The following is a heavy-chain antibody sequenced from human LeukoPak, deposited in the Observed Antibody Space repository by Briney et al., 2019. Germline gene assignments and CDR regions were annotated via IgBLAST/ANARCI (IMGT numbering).Heavy chain of an antibody. J-gene: IGHJ5*02. CDR1: GGSSSSYY. D-gene: IGHD6-13*01. Sequence: SETLSLTCTVSGGSSSSYYWSWIRQPPGKGLEWIGYIYYSGSTNYNPSLKSRVTISVDTSKNQFSLKLSSVTAADTAVYYCARDCHSSSARFDPWGQGTLVTVSS. CDR3: ARDCHSSSARFDP. CDR2: IYYSGST. V-gene: IGHV4-59*01.